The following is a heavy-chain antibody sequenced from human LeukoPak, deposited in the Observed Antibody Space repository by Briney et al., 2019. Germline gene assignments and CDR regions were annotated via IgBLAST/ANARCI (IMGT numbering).Heavy chain of an antibody. D-gene: IGHD6-19*01. Sequence: GGSLRLSCAASGFSFSNYAMSWVRQAPGKGLEWVSAISGSGGSTYYADSVKGRFTISRDNSKNTLYLQMNSLRAEDTAVYYCAKDKAGNFDYWGQGTLVTVSS. CDR1: GFSFSNYA. CDR2: ISGSGGST. V-gene: IGHV3-23*01. J-gene: IGHJ4*02. CDR3: AKDKAGNFDY.